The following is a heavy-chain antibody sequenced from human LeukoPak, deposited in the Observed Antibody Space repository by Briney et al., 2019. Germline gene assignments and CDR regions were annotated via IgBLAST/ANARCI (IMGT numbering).Heavy chain of an antibody. V-gene: IGHV3-53*01. CDR2: IYSSGNT. D-gene: IGHD3-9*01. CDR3: VSHSDSLTSYSFDY. Sequence: GGSLRHSCAASGFIVSSNYMSWVRQPPGKGLEWVSIIYSSGNTYYADSVKGRFTITRDNSKNTLSLQMNSLRVEDTAVYYCVSHSDSLTSYSFDYWGQGTLVTVSS. CDR1: GFIVSSNY. J-gene: IGHJ4*02.